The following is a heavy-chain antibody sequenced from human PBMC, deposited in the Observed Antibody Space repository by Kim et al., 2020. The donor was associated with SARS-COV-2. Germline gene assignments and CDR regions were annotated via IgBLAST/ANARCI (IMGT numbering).Heavy chain of an antibody. CDR3: ARHTGYVQKIDY. J-gene: IGHJ4*02. V-gene: IGHV4-39*01. Sequence: SETLSLTCTVSGGSISSSGYYWGWIRQPPGKGLEWIGSVNYGGITYYNPSLKSRVTISIDTSQNQFSLKLSSVTAADTAVYFCARHTGYVQKIDYWGQGT. CDR1: GGSISSSGYY. CDR2: VNYGGIT. D-gene: IGHD2-2*01.